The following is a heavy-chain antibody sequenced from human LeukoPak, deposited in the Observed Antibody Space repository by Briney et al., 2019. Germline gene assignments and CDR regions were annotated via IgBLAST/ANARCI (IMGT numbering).Heavy chain of an antibody. CDR3: ARSGSYFDYYYMDV. J-gene: IGHJ6*03. V-gene: IGHV1-2*02. CDR1: GYTFTGYY. Sequence: ASVKVSCKASGYTFTGYYMHWVRQAPGQGLEWMGWINPNSGGTNYAQKFQGRVTMTRDTSISTAYMELSRLRSDDTAVYYCARSGSYFDYYYMDVWGKGTTVTVSS. D-gene: IGHD1-26*01. CDR2: INPNSGGT.